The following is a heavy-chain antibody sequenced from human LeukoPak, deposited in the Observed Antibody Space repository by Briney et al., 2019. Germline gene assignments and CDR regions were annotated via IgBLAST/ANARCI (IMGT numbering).Heavy chain of an antibody. V-gene: IGHV3-33*03. CDR1: GFTFSSYG. J-gene: IGHJ4*02. CDR2: IWYDGSNK. CDR3: APVGFWSGYYVPPYDY. D-gene: IGHD3-3*01. Sequence: PGGSLRLSCAASGFTFSSYGMHWVRQAPGKGLEWVAVIWYDGSNKYYADSVKGRFTISRDNAKNSLYLQMNSLRAEDTAVYYCAPVGFWSGYYVPPYDYWGQGTLVTVSS.